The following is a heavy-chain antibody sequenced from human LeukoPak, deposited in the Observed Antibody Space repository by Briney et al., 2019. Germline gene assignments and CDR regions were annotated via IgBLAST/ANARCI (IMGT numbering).Heavy chain of an antibody. D-gene: IGHD1-14*01. CDR2: IYYSGST. Sequence: SEALSLTCTVSGGSISSYYWSWIRQPPGKGLEWIGYIYYSGSTNYNPSLKSRVTISVDTSKNQFSLKLSSVTAADTAVYYCARELTGMRAFDIWGQGTMVTVSS. CDR3: ARELTGMRAFDI. J-gene: IGHJ3*02. V-gene: IGHV4-59*01. CDR1: GGSISSYY.